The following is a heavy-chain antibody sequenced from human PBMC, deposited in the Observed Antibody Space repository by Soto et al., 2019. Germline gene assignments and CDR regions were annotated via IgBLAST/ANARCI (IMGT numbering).Heavy chain of an antibody. V-gene: IGHV1-69*12. D-gene: IGHD3-10*01. CDR3: ARQGSNEYSYCGMDV. Sequence: QVQLVQSGAEVKKPGSSVKVSCKASGGTFSSYAINWVRQAPGQGLEWMGGIIRIFGTPDYAQRFQGRVTITADETTSTAYMELSSLRSEDTAVYYCARQGSNEYSYCGMDVWGQGTTVTVSS. J-gene: IGHJ6*02. CDR2: IIRIFGTP. CDR1: GGTFSSYA.